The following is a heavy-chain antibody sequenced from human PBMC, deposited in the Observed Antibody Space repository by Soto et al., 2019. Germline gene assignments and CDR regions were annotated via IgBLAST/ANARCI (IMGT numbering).Heavy chain of an antibody. J-gene: IGHJ4*02. V-gene: IGHV2-70*01. CDR2: IDWDDDK. CDR1: GFSLSTSGMC. Sequence: SGPTLVNPTQTLTLTCTFSGFSLSTSGMCVSWIRQPPGKALEWLALIDWDDDKYYSTSLKTRLTISKDTSKNQVVLTMTNMDPVDTATYYCARILGGSCYEGMLVFDYWGQGTLVTVSS. D-gene: IGHD2-15*01. CDR3: ARILGGSCYEGMLVFDY.